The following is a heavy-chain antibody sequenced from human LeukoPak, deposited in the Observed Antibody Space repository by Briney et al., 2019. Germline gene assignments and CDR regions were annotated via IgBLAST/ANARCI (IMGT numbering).Heavy chain of an antibody. CDR3: AKARYYDSSGYYDNWFDP. D-gene: IGHD3-22*01. J-gene: IGHJ5*02. CDR2: ISYDGSNK. Sequence: PGGSLRLSCAASGFTFSSYAMHWVRQAPGKGLEWVAVISYDGSNKYYADSVKGRFTISRDNSKNTLYLQMNSLRAEDTAVYYCAKARYYDSSGYYDNWFDPWGQGTLVTVSS. CDR1: GFTFSSYA. V-gene: IGHV3-30-3*01.